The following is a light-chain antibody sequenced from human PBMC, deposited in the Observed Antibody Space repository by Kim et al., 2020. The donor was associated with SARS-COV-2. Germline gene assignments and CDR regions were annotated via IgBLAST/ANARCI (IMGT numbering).Light chain of an antibody. CDR2: DAS. CDR3: QQYGRSPLT. V-gene: IGKV3-20*01. J-gene: IGKJ4*01. Sequence: SPGERATLSCRASQSVSSSYLAWYQQKPGQAPRLFIYDASSRATGIPDRFSGSGSGTDFTLTISRLEPEDFAVYYCQQYGRSPLTFGGGTKVDIK. CDR1: QSVSSSY.